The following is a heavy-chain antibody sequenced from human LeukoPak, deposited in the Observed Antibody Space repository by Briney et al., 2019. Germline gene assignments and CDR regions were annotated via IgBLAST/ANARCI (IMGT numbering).Heavy chain of an antibody. J-gene: IGHJ5*02. CDR2: IIPIFGTA. V-gene: IGHV1-69*05. Sequence: VASVKVSCKASGGTFSSYAISWVRQAPGQGLEWIGGIIPIFGTANYAQKFQGRVTITTDESTRTAYTELSSLRSEDTAVYYCASAIVVVTAIPGWFDPWGQGTLVTVSS. CDR1: GGTFSSYA. CDR3: ASAIVVVTAIPGWFDP. D-gene: IGHD2-21*02.